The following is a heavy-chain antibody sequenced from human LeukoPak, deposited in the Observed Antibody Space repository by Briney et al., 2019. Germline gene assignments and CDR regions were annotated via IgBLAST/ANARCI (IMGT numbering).Heavy chain of an antibody. V-gene: IGHV4-59*01. CDR1: GGSISSYY. CDR2: IYYSGST. D-gene: IGHD5-18*01. Sequence: SETLSLTCTVSGGSISSYYWGWIRQPPGKGLEWIGYIYYSGSTNYNPSLKSRVTISVDTSKNQFSLKLSSVTAADTAVYYCARAPLNSYGAFDYWGQGTLVTVSS. J-gene: IGHJ4*02. CDR3: ARAPLNSYGAFDY.